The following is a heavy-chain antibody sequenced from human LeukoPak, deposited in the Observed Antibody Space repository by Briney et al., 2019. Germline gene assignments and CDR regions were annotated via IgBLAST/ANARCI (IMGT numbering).Heavy chain of an antibody. Sequence: GGSLRLSCAASGFTFSSYSMNWVRQAPGKGLEWVSAISGSGGSTYYADSVKGRFTISRDNSKNTLYLQMNSLRAEDTAVYYCAKGSIVVVVAAHYYFDYWGQGTLVTVSS. D-gene: IGHD2-15*01. CDR3: AKGSIVVVVAAHYYFDY. CDR2: ISGSGGST. J-gene: IGHJ4*02. V-gene: IGHV3-23*01. CDR1: GFTFSSYS.